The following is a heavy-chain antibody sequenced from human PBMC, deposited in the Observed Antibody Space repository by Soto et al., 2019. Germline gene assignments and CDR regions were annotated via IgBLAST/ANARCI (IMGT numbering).Heavy chain of an antibody. Sequence: SVKVSCKASGFTFTSSAVQWVRQARGQRLEWIGWIVVGSGNTNYAQKFQERVTITRDMSTSTAYMELSSLRSEDTAVYYCAAISVLAANYYYYGMDVWGQGTTVTVSS. D-gene: IGHD2-15*01. J-gene: IGHJ6*02. CDR2: IVVGSGNT. CDR1: GFTFTSSA. CDR3: AAISVLAANYYYYGMDV. V-gene: IGHV1-58*01.